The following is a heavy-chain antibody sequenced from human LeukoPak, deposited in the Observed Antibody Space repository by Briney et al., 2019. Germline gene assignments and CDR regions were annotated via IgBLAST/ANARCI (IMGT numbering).Heavy chain of an antibody. V-gene: IGHV1-69*01. J-gene: IGHJ6*02. D-gene: IGHD3-9*01. CDR3: VRARDRYDVLTGFASLYYYYGMDV. Sequence: SVKVSCKASGGTFNSYAISWVRQAPGQGLEWMGGIIPIFGSANYVQKFQGRVTIAADESTSTVYMELSSLRSEDTAIYYCVRARDRYDVLTGFASLYYYYGMDVWGRGTTVTVSS. CDR1: GGTFNSYA. CDR2: IIPIFGSA.